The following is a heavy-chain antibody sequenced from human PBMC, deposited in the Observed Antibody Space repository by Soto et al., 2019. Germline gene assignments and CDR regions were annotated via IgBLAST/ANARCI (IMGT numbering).Heavy chain of an antibody. CDR3: ARHSLALRKNNWFDP. Sequence: SETLSLTCTVSGDSIISSDFYWGWVRQPPGKGLEWIGSIFYLGSSYYNLSLKSRVTMSVDTSKNQFSLRLRSVTAADTALYFCARHSLALRKNNWFDPWGQGSMVTVSS. J-gene: IGHJ5*02. V-gene: IGHV4-39*01. CDR2: IFYLGSS. D-gene: IGHD3-3*02. CDR1: GDSIISSDFY.